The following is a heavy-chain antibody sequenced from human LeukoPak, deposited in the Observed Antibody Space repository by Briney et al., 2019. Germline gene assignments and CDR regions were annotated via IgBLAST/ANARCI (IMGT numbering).Heavy chain of an antibody. Sequence: ASVKVSCKASGYTFTGYYMHWVRQAPGQGLEWMGWINPNSGGTYYAQKFQGRVTMTRDTSISTAYMELSRLRSDDTAVYYCAIGRLRTSYGDYGCWGQGTLVTVSS. V-gene: IGHV1-2*02. D-gene: IGHD4-17*01. CDR2: INPNSGGT. J-gene: IGHJ4*02. CDR1: GYTFTGYY. CDR3: AIGRLRTSYGDYGC.